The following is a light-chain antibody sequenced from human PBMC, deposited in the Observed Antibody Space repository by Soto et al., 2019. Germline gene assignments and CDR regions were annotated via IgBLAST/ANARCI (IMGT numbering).Light chain of an antibody. Sequence: QSVLTQPPSASGTLGQRVTISCSGSSSSIGSNTVNWYQQLPGTAPKLLIYSNNQRPSGVPDRFSGSKSGTSASLAISGLQSEDEADYYCAAWDDSLNGPYVFGTGTKLTVL. V-gene: IGLV1-44*01. CDR1: SSSIGSNT. CDR2: SNN. J-gene: IGLJ1*01. CDR3: AAWDDSLNGPYV.